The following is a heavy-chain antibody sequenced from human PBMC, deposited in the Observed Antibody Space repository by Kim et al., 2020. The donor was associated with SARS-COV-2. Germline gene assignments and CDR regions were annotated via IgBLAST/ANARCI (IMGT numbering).Heavy chain of an antibody. D-gene: IGHD2-15*01. CDR2: ISYEGSRK. Sequence: GGSLRLSCADSGLSFSSYAMHWVRQAPGKGLEWVAVISYEGSRKFYADSVKGRFTISRDNSKDTLFLQMNSLRRDDTAVYYCARDRRAGFGNPPRIDYWGQGTLVTVSS. J-gene: IGHJ4*02. CDR1: GLSFSSYA. CDR3: ARDRRAGFGNPPRIDY. V-gene: IGHV3-30*03.